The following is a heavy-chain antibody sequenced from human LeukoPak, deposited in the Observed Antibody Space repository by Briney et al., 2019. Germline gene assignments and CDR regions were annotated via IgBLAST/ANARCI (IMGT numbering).Heavy chain of an antibody. J-gene: IGHJ6*03. Sequence: SVKVSCKASGGTFSSYAISWVRQAPGQGLEWVGGIIPIFGTANYAQKFQGRVTITTDESTSTAYMELSSLRSEDTAVYYCARVAVAGRRGYYMDVWGKGTTVTVSS. CDR2: IIPIFGTA. D-gene: IGHD6-19*01. CDR3: ARVAVAGRRGYYMDV. V-gene: IGHV1-69*05. CDR1: GGTFSSYA.